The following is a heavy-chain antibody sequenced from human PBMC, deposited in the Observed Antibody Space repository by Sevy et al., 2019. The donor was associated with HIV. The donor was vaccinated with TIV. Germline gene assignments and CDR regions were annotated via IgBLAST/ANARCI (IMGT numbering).Heavy chain of an antibody. D-gene: IGHD3-16*01. CDR2: IYSTGST. J-gene: IGHJ6*03. V-gene: IGHV4-61*02. CDR3: ARVIKRQEGYYYYMDV. CDR1: GASIISDSYY. Sequence: SETLSLTCTVSGASIISDSYYWSWIRQPAGKGLEWIGRIYSTGSTTYKPSLESRITISEDTSKNQISLKLSSVTAADTAVYYCARVIKRQEGYYYYMDVWGKGTTVTVSS.